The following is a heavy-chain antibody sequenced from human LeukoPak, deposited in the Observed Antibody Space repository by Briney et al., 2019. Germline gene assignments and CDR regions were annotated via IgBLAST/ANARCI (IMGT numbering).Heavy chain of an antibody. CDR2: ISPYNGHT. J-gene: IGHJ4*02. CDR3: ARDRNNYGSGSYPSDY. V-gene: IGHV1-18*01. CDR1: GYTFTSYG. Sequence: VASVTVSCKASGYTFTSYGISWVRQVPGQGLEWMGWISPYNGHTKYADKLQGRITMTTDTSTSTAYMELRSLRSDDTAVHSCARDRNNYGSGSYPSDYWGQGTLVTVSS. D-gene: IGHD3-10*01.